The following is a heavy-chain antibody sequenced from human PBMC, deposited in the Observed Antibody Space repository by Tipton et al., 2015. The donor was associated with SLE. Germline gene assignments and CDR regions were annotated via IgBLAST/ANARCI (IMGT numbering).Heavy chain of an antibody. CDR2: IYHSGST. J-gene: IGHJ4*02. CDR1: GGSISSSNW. CDR3: ARELVGATYFDY. V-gene: IGHV4-4*02. Sequence: TLSLTCAVSGGSISSSNWWSWVRQPPGKGLEWIGEIYHSGSTNYNLSLKSRVTISIDKSKSHFSLELNSVTAADTAVYYCARELVGATYFDYWGQGTLVTVSS. D-gene: IGHD1-26*01.